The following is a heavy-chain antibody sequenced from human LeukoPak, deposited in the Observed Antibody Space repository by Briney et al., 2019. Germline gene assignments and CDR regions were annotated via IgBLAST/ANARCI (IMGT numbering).Heavy chain of an antibody. Sequence: QPGGSLRLSCAVSGFTFSSYWMHWVRQAPGKGLEWVSAISGSGGSTYYADSVKGRFTISRDNSKNTLYLQMNSLRAEDTAVYYCAKTRRQWLALKYFDYWGQGTLVTVSS. D-gene: IGHD6-19*01. CDR3: AKTRRQWLALKYFDY. CDR2: ISGSGGST. V-gene: IGHV3-23*01. J-gene: IGHJ4*02. CDR1: GFTFSSYW.